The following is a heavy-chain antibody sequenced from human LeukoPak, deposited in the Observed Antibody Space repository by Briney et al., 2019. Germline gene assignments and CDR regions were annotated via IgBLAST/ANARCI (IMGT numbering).Heavy chain of an antibody. Sequence: GGSLRLSCAASGFIFTSNRMNWVRQAPGKGLEWVANIKHDGSEQIYVDSVKGRFAISRDNAKDSVYLQMNSLRAEDTAVYYCTRGLGEHGGVSDRWGQGTLVIVS. V-gene: IGHV3-7*01. CDR2: IKHDGSEQ. CDR1: GFIFTSNR. J-gene: IGHJ5*02. CDR3: TRGLGEHGGVSDR. D-gene: IGHD3-16*01.